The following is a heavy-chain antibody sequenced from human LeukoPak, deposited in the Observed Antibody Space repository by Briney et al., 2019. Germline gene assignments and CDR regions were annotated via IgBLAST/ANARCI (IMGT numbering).Heavy chain of an antibody. CDR2: IYSGGST. Sequence: GGSLRLSCAASGFTASSNYMSWVRQAPGKGLEWVSVIYSGGSTYYADSVKGRFTISRDNAKNSLYLQMNSLRAEDTAVYYCARSLTYCGGDCYSGDFDYWGQGTLVTVSS. CDR1: GFTASSNY. J-gene: IGHJ4*02. D-gene: IGHD2-21*02. V-gene: IGHV3-53*01. CDR3: ARSLTYCGGDCYSGDFDY.